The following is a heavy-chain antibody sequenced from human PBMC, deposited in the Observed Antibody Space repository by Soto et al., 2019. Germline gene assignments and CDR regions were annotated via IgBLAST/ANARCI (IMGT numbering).Heavy chain of an antibody. CDR2: IIPIFGTA. CDR3: ARWAMVRGVPFDF. D-gene: IGHD3-10*01. CDR1: GGTFSSYA. J-gene: IGHJ4*02. Sequence: QVQLVQSGAEVKKPGSSVKVSCKASGGTFSSYAISWVRQAPGQGLEWMRGIIPIFGTANYAQKFQSRVTFIEDECTSTGYMEVSSLRSEGKAVYYCARWAMVRGVPFDFWGQGTLVTVSS. V-gene: IGHV1-69*12.